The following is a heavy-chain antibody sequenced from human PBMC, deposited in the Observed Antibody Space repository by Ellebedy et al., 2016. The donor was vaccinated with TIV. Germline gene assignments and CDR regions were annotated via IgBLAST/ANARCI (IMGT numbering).Heavy chain of an antibody. CDR3: ATERRTTMTNRFDP. Sequence: AASVKVSCKASGYTFSRYDINWARQATGQGLEWMGWMNPKSGNTGYAQKFQGRVIMTRNSSINTAYLELSALRSEDTAMYYCATERRTTMTNRFDPWGQGTLVTVSS. V-gene: IGHV1-8*01. D-gene: IGHD4-17*01. J-gene: IGHJ5*02. CDR2: MNPKSGNT. CDR1: GYTFSRYD.